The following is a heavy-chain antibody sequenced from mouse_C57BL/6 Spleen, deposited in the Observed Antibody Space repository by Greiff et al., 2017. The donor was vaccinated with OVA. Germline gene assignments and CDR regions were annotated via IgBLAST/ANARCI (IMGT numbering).Heavy chain of an antibody. D-gene: IGHD2-4*01. V-gene: IGHV1-61*01. CDR1: GYTFTSYW. CDR2: IYPSDSET. CDR3: ARRDDYNYAMDY. J-gene: IGHJ4*01. Sequence: QVQLQQPGAELVRPGSSVKLSCKASGYTFTSYWMDWVKQRPGQGLEWIGNIYPSDSETHYNQKFKDKATLTVDKSSSTAYMQLSSLTSADSAVYYCARRDDYNYAMDYWGQGTSVTVSS.